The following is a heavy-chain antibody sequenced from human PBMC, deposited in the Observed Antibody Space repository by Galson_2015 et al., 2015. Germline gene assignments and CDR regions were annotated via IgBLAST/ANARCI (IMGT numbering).Heavy chain of an antibody. CDR1: GFTFSSYA. J-gene: IGHJ4*02. Sequence: SLRLSCAASGFTFSSYAMSWVRQAPGKGLEWVSAISGSGGSTYYADSVKGRFTISRDNSKNTLYLQMNSLRAEDTAVYYCAKSGWELLGFDYSGQGTLVTVSS. CDR3: AKSGWELLGFDY. CDR2: ISGSGGST. D-gene: IGHD1-26*01. V-gene: IGHV3-23*01.